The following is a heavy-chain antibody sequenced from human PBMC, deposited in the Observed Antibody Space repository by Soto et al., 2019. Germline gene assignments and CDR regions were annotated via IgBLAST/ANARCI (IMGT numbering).Heavy chain of an antibody. Sequence: SETLSLTCTVSGGSISSGGYYWRWFRQHPGKGLEWIGYIYYSGSTYYNPSLKSRVTISVDTSKNQFSLKLSSVTAADTAVYYCAAHYYYYMDVWGKGTTVTVSS. CDR3: AAHYYYYMDV. CDR2: IYYSGST. V-gene: IGHV4-31*03. CDR1: GGSISSGGYY. J-gene: IGHJ6*03.